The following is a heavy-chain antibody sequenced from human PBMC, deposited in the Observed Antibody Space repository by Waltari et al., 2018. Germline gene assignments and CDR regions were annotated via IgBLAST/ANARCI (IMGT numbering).Heavy chain of an antibody. V-gene: IGHV4-61*10. CDR2: IFYSGST. CDR1: GDAISGGPYY. J-gene: IGHJ4*02. Sequence: QVQLQESGPGLVKPSVTLSLTCTVSGDAISGGPYYGSGIRQPAGKGLEWFGYIFYSGSTNYSPSLKSRVTMSVDTSKNQFSLKLSSVTAADTAVYFCARVANSGYDDRGHFDFWGQGTLVTVSS. CDR3: ARVANSGYDDRGHFDF. D-gene: IGHD5-12*01.